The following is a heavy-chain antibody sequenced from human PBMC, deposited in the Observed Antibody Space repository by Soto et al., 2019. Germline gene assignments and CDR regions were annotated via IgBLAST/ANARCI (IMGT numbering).Heavy chain of an antibody. Sequence: EVQLVESGGGLVQPGRSLRLSCAASGFTFDDYAMHWVRQAPGKGLEWVSGISWNSGSIGYADSVKGRFTISRDNAKNSLYLQMNSLRAEDTALYYCAKDPGYQLLINYFDYWGQGTLVTVSS. CDR3: AKDPGYQLLINYFDY. CDR2: ISWNSGSI. D-gene: IGHD2-2*01. V-gene: IGHV3-9*01. CDR1: GFTFDDYA. J-gene: IGHJ4*02.